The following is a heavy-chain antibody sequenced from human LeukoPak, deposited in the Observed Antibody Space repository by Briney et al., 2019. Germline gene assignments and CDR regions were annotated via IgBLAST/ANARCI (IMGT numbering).Heavy chain of an antibody. J-gene: IGHJ3*02. CDR1: GFTFSSYG. V-gene: IGHV3-30*02. CDR3: AKSYYYDSSGSSAFDI. CDR2: IRYDGSNK. D-gene: IGHD3-22*01. Sequence: GGSLRLSCAASGFTFSSYGMHWVRQAPGKGLEWVAFIRYDGSNKYYADSVKGRFTISRDNSKNTLYLQMNSLRAEDTAVYYCAKSYYYDSSGSSAFDIWGQGTMVTVSS.